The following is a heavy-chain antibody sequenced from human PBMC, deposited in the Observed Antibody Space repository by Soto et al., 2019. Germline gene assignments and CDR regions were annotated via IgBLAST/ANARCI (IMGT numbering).Heavy chain of an antibody. CDR3: AKDSPGAYYDILTGFEDY. V-gene: IGHV3-23*01. CDR1: GFTFSSYA. D-gene: IGHD3-9*01. CDR2: ISGSGGST. Sequence: EVQLLESGGGLVQPGGSLRLSCAASGFTFSSYAMSWVRQAPGKGLEWVSAISGSGGSTYYADSVKGRFTISRDNSKNTLYLQMNSLRAEDTAVYYCAKDSPGAYYDILTGFEDYWGQGTLVTVS. J-gene: IGHJ4*02.